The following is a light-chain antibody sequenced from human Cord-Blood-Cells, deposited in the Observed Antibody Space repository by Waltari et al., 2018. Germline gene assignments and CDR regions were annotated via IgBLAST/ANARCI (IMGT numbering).Light chain of an antibody. CDR3: QSADSSGTYVV. CDR1: ALPKQY. J-gene: IGLJ2*01. Sequence: SYELTQPPSVSVSPGQTARITCSGDALPKQYAYWYQQKPGQAPVLVIYKDSERPSGKTVPLTISGVQAEDEADYYCQSADSSGTYVVFGGGTKLTVL. V-gene: IGLV3-25*03. CDR2: KDS.